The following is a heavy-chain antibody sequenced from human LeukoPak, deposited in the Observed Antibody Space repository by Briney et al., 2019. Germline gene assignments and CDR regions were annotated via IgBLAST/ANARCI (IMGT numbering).Heavy chain of an antibody. Sequence: PGGSLRLSCAASGFTFSSYTMNWVRQAPGKGLEWVSSITSSISYIYYADSMKGRFTISRDSAKNSLYLQMNSLRAEDTALYYCARVAYGAQAFDIWGQGTMVTVSS. D-gene: IGHD4-17*01. V-gene: IGHV3-21*01. CDR2: ITSSISYI. J-gene: IGHJ3*02. CDR1: GFTFSSYT. CDR3: ARVAYGAQAFDI.